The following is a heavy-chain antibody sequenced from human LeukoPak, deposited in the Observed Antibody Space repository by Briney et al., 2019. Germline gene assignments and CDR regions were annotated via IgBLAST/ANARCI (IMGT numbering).Heavy chain of an antibody. CDR1: GYTFTAYY. J-gene: IGHJ4*02. Sequence: ASVTVSCKASGYTFTAYYIHWVRQAPGQGLEWMGRINPKNGDTNYAQKFQDRVTMTRDTSMSAAYMELSSLRSEDTAVYYCARGPDDYGDYYFDYWGQGTLVTVSS. V-gene: IGHV1-2*06. CDR2: INPKNGDT. CDR3: ARGPDDYGDYYFDY. D-gene: IGHD4-17*01.